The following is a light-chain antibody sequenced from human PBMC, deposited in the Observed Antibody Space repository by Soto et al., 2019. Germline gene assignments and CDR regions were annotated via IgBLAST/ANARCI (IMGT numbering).Light chain of an antibody. J-gene: IGLJ3*02. CDR1: SSDVGGYNY. V-gene: IGLV2-8*01. CDR3: SSHAGINNVV. Sequence: QSVLTQPPSASGSRGQSVTISCTGTSSDVGGYNYVSWYQQHPGKAPKLMIYEVTKRPSGVPDRFSGSKSGNTASLTVSGLLAEDEADYYCSSHAGINNVVFGGGTKLTVL. CDR2: EVT.